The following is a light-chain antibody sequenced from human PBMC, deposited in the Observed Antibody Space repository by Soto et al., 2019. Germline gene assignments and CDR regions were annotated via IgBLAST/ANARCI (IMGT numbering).Light chain of an antibody. V-gene: IGKV3-15*01. CDR1: QSVRSN. CDR3: QQYGSSPIT. J-gene: IGKJ5*01. Sequence: EIVMTQSPATLSVSPGERATLSCRASQSVRSNLAWYQQKPGQAPRLLIYDTSTRATGIPARFSGSGSGTDFTLTISRLEPEDFAVYYCQQYGSSPITFGQGTRLEIK. CDR2: DTS.